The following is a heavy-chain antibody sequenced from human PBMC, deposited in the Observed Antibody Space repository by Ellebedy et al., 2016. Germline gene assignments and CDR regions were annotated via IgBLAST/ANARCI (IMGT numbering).Heavy chain of an antibody. V-gene: IGHV1-46*01. CDR3: ARGEVADN. J-gene: IGHJ4*02. D-gene: IGHD6-19*01. CDR1: GYTFITYY. CDR2: VFPSGGGT. Sequence: ASVKVSXXASGYTFITYYIHWVRQAPGQGLEWMGIVFPSGGGTSYAQKFQGRVTMMRETSTSSGYMELSSLTYEDTAVYYCARGEVADNWGQGTLVTVSS.